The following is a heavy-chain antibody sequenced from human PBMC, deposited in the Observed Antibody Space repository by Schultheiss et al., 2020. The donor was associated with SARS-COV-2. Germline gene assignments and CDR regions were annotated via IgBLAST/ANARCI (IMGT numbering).Heavy chain of an antibody. D-gene: IGHD6-6*01. J-gene: IGHJ6*02. Sequence: SETLSLTCTVSGGSISSSSYYWGWIRQPPGKGLEWIGSIYYSGTTHYNPSLKTRVTISIDTSKSQFSLKLSSVTAADTAVYYCARRGPQYMGYYGMDVWGQGTMVTVSS. CDR2: IYYSGTT. V-gene: IGHV4-39*01. CDR3: ARRGPQYMGYYGMDV. CDR1: GGSISSSSYY.